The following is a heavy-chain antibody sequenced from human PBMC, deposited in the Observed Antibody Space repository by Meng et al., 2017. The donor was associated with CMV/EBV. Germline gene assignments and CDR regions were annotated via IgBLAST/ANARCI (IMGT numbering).Heavy chain of an antibody. V-gene: IGHV3-21*01. Sequence: GESLKISCAASGFTFSSYSMNWVRQAPGKGLEWVSSISSSSSYIYYADSVKGRFTISRDNAKNSLYLQMNSLRAEDTAVNYCARVVDCSSTSCYKGLDYWGQGTLVPSPQ. D-gene: IGHD2-2*02. CDR2: ISSSSSYI. J-gene: IGHJ4*02. CDR1: GFTFSSYS. CDR3: ARVVDCSSTSCYKGLDY.